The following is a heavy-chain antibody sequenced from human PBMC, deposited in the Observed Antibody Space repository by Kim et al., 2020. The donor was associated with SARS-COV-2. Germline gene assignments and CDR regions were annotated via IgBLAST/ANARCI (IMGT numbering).Heavy chain of an antibody. Sequence: SETLSLTCAVSGGSISSSNWWSWVRQPPGKGLEWIGEIYHSGSTNYNPSLKSRVTISVDKSKNQFSLKLSSVTAADTAVYYCARVLPYSYGPFDYWGQGTLVTVSS. V-gene: IGHV4-4*02. J-gene: IGHJ4*02. CDR3: ARVLPYSYGPFDY. CDR2: IYHSGST. CDR1: GGSISSSNW. D-gene: IGHD5-18*01.